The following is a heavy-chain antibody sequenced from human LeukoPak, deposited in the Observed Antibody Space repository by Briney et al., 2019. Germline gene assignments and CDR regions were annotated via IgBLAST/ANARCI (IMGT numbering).Heavy chain of an antibody. CDR1: GYTFTSYG. Sequence: GASVKVSCKASGYTFTSYGISWVRQAPGQGLEWMGRISAYNGNTNYAQKLQGRVTMTTDTSTSTAYMELRSLRSDDTAVYYCARGWIARYSSSWTFDYWGQGTLVTVSS. D-gene: IGHD6-13*01. CDR2: ISAYNGNT. CDR3: ARGWIARYSSSWTFDY. J-gene: IGHJ4*02. V-gene: IGHV1-18*01.